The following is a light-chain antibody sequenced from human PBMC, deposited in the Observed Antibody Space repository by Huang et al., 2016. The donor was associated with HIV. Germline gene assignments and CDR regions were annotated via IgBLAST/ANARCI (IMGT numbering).Light chain of an antibody. CDR1: QSISSW. CDR3: QQYNSYSRT. J-gene: IGKJ1*01. CDR2: KAS. Sequence: DIQMTQSPSTLSASVGDRVTITCRASQSISSWLAWYQQKPGKAPKLRSYKASSLERGVPSRFSGSGSGTEFTLTISSLQPDDFATYYCQQYNSYSRTFGQGTKVEIK. V-gene: IGKV1-5*03.